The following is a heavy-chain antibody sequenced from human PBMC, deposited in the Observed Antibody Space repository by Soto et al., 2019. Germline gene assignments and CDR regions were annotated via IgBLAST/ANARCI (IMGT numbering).Heavy chain of an antibody. V-gene: IGHV4-30-4*01. J-gene: IGHJ4*02. CDR3: ASDRTIFGSRFDY. D-gene: IGHD3-3*01. CDR1: GGSISSGDYY. Sequence: QVQLQESGPGLVKPSQTLSLTCPVSGGSISSGDYYWNWIRQPPGTGLEWIGYIYYSGSTDYNPSLKSRVTVSAYTSKNHFSLNLNSVTAADTAVYYCASDRTIFGSRFDYWCQGTLVTVSS. CDR2: IYYSGST.